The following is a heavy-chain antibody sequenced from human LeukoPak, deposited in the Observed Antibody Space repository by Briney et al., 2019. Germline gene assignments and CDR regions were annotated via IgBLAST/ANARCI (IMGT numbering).Heavy chain of an antibody. D-gene: IGHD6-13*01. J-gene: IGHJ6*03. CDR3: AKEAHGAAAGLFPQSFYYHYRDV. CDR1: GFTFSSYA. V-gene: IGHV3-23*01. CDR2: ITNSGGST. Sequence: GGSLRLSCAASGFTFSSYAMNWVRQAPGKGLQWVSLITNSGGSTYYADSVKGRFTISRDNSKNTLSLQMNSLRAEDTAVYFCAKEAHGAAAGLFPQSFYYHYRDVWRKGTTVTVSS.